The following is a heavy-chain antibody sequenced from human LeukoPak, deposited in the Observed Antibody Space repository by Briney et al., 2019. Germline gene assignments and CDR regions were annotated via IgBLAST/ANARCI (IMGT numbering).Heavy chain of an antibody. D-gene: IGHD4-17*01. CDR1: GGSISSDY. CDR2: IYTGGST. Sequence: SETLSLTCTVSGGSISSDYWSWLRRPAGKGLGWIGRIYTGGSTNYNPSLKSRVTMSVDTSKNQFSLKLSSVTAADTAVYYCARSDDYGDYVGLDAFDIWGQGTMVTVSS. J-gene: IGHJ3*02. V-gene: IGHV4-4*07. CDR3: ARSDDYGDYVGLDAFDI.